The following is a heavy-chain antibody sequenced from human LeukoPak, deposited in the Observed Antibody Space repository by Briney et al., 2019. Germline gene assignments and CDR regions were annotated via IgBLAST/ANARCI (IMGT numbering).Heavy chain of an antibody. V-gene: IGHV1-18*04. CDR1: GYTFTSNY. Sequence: ASVKVSCKAFGYTFTSNYMHWVRQAPGQGLEWMGWISAYNGNTNYAQKLQGRVTMTADTSTSTAYMELRSLRSDDTAVYYCARGPGGRSGYYPLEDYYYYYYMDVWGKGTTVTVSS. J-gene: IGHJ6*03. CDR2: ISAYNGNT. D-gene: IGHD3-22*01. CDR3: ARGPGGRSGYYPLEDYYYYYYMDV.